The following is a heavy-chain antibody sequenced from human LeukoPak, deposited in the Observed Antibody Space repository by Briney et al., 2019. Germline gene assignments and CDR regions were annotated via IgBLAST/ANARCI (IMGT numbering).Heavy chain of an antibody. V-gene: IGHV3-53*01. CDR2: IYSDGST. Sequence: GGSLRLSCAASGFTVSGNYMTWVRQAPGKGLEWVSLIYSDGSTFYADSVKGRFTISRDASNHTLYLQMNSLRVEDTAVYYCAGGEWPQNYWGQGTLVTVSS. CDR1: GFTVSGNY. D-gene: IGHD3-10*01. J-gene: IGHJ4*02. CDR3: AGGEWPQNY.